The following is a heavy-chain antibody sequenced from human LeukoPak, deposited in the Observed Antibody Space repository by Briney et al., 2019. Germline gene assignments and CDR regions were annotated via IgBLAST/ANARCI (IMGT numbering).Heavy chain of an antibody. CDR1: GFIFKKYW. CDR3: AKGETTVTT. J-gene: IGHJ5*02. CDR2: IKEDGSET. D-gene: IGHD4-17*01. Sequence: GESLRLSCAASGFIFKKYWMNWVRQVPGKGLECLANIKEDGSETYYADSVKGRFTISRDNPKNLLFLQINSLRVEDTAVYYCAKGETTVTTWGQGTLVTVSS. V-gene: IGHV3-7*01.